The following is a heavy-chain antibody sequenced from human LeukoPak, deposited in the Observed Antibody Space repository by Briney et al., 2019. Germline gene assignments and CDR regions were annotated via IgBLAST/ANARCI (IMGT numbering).Heavy chain of an antibody. Sequence: KPSATLSLTCTVSGGSISSCYWSWFRQPPGKGLEWIGYIYYSGSTNYNPSFMSRVTISLVTSTNHFSLMLLSVTAAATAGYYCSRGDGYNWRRWFDPWGQGTLVTVSS. CDR2: IYYSGST. J-gene: IGHJ5*02. D-gene: IGHD5-24*01. CDR3: SRGDGYNWRRWFDP. CDR1: GGSISSCY. V-gene: IGHV4-59*01.